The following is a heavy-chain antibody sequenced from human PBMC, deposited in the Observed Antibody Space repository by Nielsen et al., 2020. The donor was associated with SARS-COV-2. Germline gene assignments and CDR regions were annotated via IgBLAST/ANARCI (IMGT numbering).Heavy chain of an antibody. J-gene: IGHJ4*02. D-gene: IGHD5-12*01. Sequence: SETLSLTCTVSGGSVSSGSYYWSWIRQPPGKGLEWIGYIYYSGSTNYNPSLKSRVTISVDTSKNQFSLKLSSVTAADTAVYYCARDVGPRYSGYDQGSTAMVLGYWGQGTLVTVSS. CDR2: IYYSGST. CDR1: GGSVSSGSYY. V-gene: IGHV4-61*01. CDR3: ARDVGPRYSGYDQGSTAMVLGY.